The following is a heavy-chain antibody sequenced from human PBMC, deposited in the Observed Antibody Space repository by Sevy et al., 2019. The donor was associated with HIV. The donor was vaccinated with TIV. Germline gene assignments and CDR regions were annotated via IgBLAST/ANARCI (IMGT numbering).Heavy chain of an antibody. Sequence: GESLKISCKASGYTFKDHWIAWVRQMPGGGLEWMGYIFAGDSDARYSPTFQGQVTMAVDKSVSTAYLQWSSLKASDTAIYFCARRAYSRGWYCSGCGLDVWGQGTTVTVSS. D-gene: IGHD6-19*01. V-gene: IGHV5-51*01. CDR3: ARRAYSRGWYCSGCGLDV. J-gene: IGHJ6*02. CDR1: GYTFKDHW. CDR2: IFAGDSDA.